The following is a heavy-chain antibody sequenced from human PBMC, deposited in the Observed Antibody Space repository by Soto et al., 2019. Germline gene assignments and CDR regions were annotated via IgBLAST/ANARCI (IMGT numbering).Heavy chain of an antibody. CDR2: IYYSGST. J-gene: IGHJ4*02. D-gene: IGHD5-12*01. CDR1: GGSISSGDYY. V-gene: IGHV4-30-4*01. CDR3: AREAGGGYDMGAPDY. Sequence: QVQLQESGPGLVKPSQTLSLTCTVSGGSISSGDYYWSWIRQPPGKGLEWIGYIYYSGSTYYNPSLKSRVTISVDTSKNQFSLKLSSVTAADTAVYYCAREAGGGYDMGAPDYWGQGTLVTVSS.